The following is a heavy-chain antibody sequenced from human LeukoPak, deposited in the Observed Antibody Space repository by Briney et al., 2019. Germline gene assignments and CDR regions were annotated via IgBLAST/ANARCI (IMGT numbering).Heavy chain of an antibody. D-gene: IGHD3-10*01. Sequence: SETLSLTCTVSGGSISSSDYFWGWIRQPPGKGLEWIGSIYYRGSTYYNPSLKSRVTISVDTSKNQFSLKLSSVTAADTAVYYCARVRDSYGSGSYFSPPFYYYYYMDVWGKGTTVTISS. CDR2: IYYRGST. CDR1: GGSISSSDYF. CDR3: ARVRDSYGSGSYFSPPFYYYYYMDV. J-gene: IGHJ6*03. V-gene: IGHV4-39*01.